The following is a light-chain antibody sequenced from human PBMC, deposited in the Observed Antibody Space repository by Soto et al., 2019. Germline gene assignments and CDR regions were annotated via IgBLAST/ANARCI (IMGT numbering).Light chain of an antibody. J-gene: IGLJ2*01. CDR3: SSCKSSIVV. Sequence: QSALTQPASVSGSTGQSITISCTGTSSDVGGYNYVSWYQQHPGKAPKLMIYEVSDRPSGVSNRFSGSKSGNTASLTISGLQAEDEAHYYCSSCKSSIVVFGGGTKLTVL. CDR2: EVS. V-gene: IGLV2-14*01. CDR1: SSDVGGYNY.